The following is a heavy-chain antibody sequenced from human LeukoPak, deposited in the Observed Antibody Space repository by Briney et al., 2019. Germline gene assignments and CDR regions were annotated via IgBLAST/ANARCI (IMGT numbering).Heavy chain of an antibody. CDR2: IYTSGST. Sequence: KPSETLSLTCPVSGGSISSYYWSWIRPPAGKGLEWIGLIYTSGSTNYNPSLKSRVTMSVDTSKNQFSLKLSSVTAADTAVYYCARANDFWNRGAFDRWGQGTLVTVSS. CDR1: GGSISSYY. V-gene: IGHV4-4*07. CDR3: ARANDFWNRGAFDR. D-gene: IGHD3-3*01. J-gene: IGHJ5*02.